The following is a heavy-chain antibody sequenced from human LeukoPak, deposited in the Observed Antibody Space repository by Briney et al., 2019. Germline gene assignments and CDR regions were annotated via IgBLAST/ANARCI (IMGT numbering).Heavy chain of an antibody. CDR1: GGSFSGYY. CDR3: ASNPGYSSSWYGY. J-gene: IGHJ4*02. V-gene: IGHV4-34*01. CDR2: INHSGST. Sequence: SETLSLTCAAYGGSFSGYYWSWIRQPPGKGLEWIGEINHSGSTNYNPSLKSRVTISVDTSKNQFSLKLSSVTAADTAVYYCASNPGYSSSWYGYWGQGTLVTVSS. D-gene: IGHD6-13*01.